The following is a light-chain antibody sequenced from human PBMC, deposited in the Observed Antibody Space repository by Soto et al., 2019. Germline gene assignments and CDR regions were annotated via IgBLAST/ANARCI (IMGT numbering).Light chain of an antibody. CDR1: SSNIGSNT. CDR3: AAWDDSLNGVV. Sequence: QSVLTQPPSASGTPGQRVTISCSGSSSNIGSNTVSWYQQLPGTAPKLLIYSNNQRPSGVPDRFSGSKSGTSASLAISGLQSEDEADYYCAAWDDSLNGVVFVGGTQLTVL. J-gene: IGLJ2*01. V-gene: IGLV1-44*01. CDR2: SNN.